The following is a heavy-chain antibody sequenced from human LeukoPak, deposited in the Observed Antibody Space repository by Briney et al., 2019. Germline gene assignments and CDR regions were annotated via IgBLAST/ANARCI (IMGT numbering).Heavy chain of an antibody. CDR1: GVTFSSYS. CDR2: ITSSNNHI. J-gene: IGHJ4*02. D-gene: IGHD1-26*01. V-gene: IGHV3-21*01. Sequence: GGSLRLSCAASGVTFSSYSMNWVRQAPGEGLEWVSFITSSNNHIDYADSVKRRFTISRDNANNSLYLQMNSLRAEDTSLYYCARGSGSGSWLIDYWGKGALVTVSS. CDR3: ARGSGSGSWLIDY.